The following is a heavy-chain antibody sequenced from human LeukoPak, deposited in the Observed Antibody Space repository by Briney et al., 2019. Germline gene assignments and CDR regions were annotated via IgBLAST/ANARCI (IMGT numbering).Heavy chain of an antibody. CDR3: AKTDCTSSSCYTIDS. D-gene: IGHD2-2*02. CDR2: ISDGGDT. Sequence: GGSLRLSCAASGFTFSYYAMSWVRQAPGRGLEWVSVISDGGDTSYADSGKGRFTISRDNSKNTVYLQMNSLRADDTAVYYCAKTDCTSSSCYTIDSWGQGTLVTVSS. J-gene: IGHJ4*02. CDR1: GFTFSYYA. V-gene: IGHV3-23*01.